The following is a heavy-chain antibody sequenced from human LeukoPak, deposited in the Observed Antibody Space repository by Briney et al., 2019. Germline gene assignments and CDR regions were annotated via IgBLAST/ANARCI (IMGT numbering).Heavy chain of an antibody. D-gene: IGHD2-15*01. V-gene: IGHV4-59*01. CDR1: GGSISSYY. Sequence: SETLSLTCTVSGGSISSYYWSWIRQPPGKGLEWIGYIYYSGSTNYNPSLTSRVTISVDTSKNQFSLTLSSVTAADTAVYYCARGYCSGGSCYPVDYWGQGTLVTVSS. J-gene: IGHJ4*02. CDR3: ARGYCSGGSCYPVDY. CDR2: IYYSGST.